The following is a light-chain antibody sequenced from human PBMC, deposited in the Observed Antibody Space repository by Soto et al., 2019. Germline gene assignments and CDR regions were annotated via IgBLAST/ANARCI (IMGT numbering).Light chain of an antibody. CDR2: RNS. J-gene: IGLJ3*02. CDR3: AACEDSLSGLV. CDR1: SSDVGCNF. V-gene: IGLV1-47*01. Sequence: QSVLTQPPSASGTPGQRVTISCSGSSSDVGCNFVYWYQVFPGTAPKLLMYRNSQRPSGVPDRFSGSKSGNSASLAICGLRSDDEADYYCAACEDSLSGLVFGGGTKLTVL.